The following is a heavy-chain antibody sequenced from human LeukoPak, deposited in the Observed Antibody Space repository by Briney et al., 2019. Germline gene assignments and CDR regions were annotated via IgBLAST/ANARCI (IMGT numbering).Heavy chain of an antibody. CDR1: GFTFSSYG. D-gene: IGHD6-19*01. CDR3: ARESGWYFPRNWFDP. CDR2: IWYDGSNK. Sequence: GGSLRLSCAASGFTFSSYGMHWVRQAPGKGLEWVAVIWYDGSNKYYADSAKGRFTISRDNSKNTLYLQMNSLRAEDTAVYYCARESGWYFPRNWFDPWGQGTLVTVSS. V-gene: IGHV3-33*01. J-gene: IGHJ5*02.